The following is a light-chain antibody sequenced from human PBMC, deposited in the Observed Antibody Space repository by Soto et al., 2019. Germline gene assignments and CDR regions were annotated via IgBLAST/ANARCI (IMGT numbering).Light chain of an antibody. J-gene: IGKJ4*01. CDR1: QSIGTW. CDR3: QQSNSYPLT. CDR2: KAS. V-gene: IGKV1-5*03. Sequence: DIQMTQSPSTVSAFVGDRVTITCRASQSIGTWLAWYHQKPGRAPELLIFKASTVESRVPSRFSCSGSGTEFTLTITNLQPEDFATYYCQQSNSYPLTFGGGTKVEIK.